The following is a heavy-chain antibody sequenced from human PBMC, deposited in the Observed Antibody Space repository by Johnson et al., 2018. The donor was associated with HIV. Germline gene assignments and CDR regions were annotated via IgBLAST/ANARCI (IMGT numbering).Heavy chain of an antibody. J-gene: IGHJ3*02. V-gene: IGHV3-33*06. CDR1: GFTFNSYG. CDR3: VKGMDSSSWYAFDI. D-gene: IGHD6-13*01. CDR2: IWYDGSNK. Sequence: QVYLVESGGGVVQPGRSLRLSCAASGFTFNSYGMHWVRQAPGKGLEWVAVIWYDGSNKYYTDSVKGQFTISRDNSKNTLYLQMNSLRAEDTAIYYCVKGMDSSSWYAFDIWGQGTMVTVSS.